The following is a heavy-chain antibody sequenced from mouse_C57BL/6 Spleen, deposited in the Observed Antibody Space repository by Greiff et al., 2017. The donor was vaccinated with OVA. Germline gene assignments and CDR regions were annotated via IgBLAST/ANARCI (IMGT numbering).Heavy chain of an antibody. V-gene: IGHV1-26*01. CDR2: INPNNGGT. Sequence: VQLQQSGPELVKPGASVKISCKASGYTFTDYYMNWVKQSHGKSLEWIGDINPNNGGTSYNQRFKGKATLTVDKSSSTAYMELRSLTSEDSAVYYCARLNDGYFDYWGQGTTLTVSS. D-gene: IGHD2-3*01. J-gene: IGHJ2*01. CDR1: GYTFTDYY. CDR3: ARLNDGYFDY.